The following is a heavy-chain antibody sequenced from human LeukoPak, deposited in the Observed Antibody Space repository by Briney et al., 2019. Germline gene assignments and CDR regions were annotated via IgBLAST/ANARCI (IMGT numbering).Heavy chain of an antibody. CDR1: GFTFSSYG. V-gene: IGHV3-30*02. Sequence: GGSLTLSCEASGFTFSSYGMHWVRQAPGKGLEWVAFIQYDGTNKYYADSVKGRFTISRDNSKNTLYLQMNSLRAEDTAVYYCARDFPPGSYHAYFDYWGQGTLVTVSS. CDR2: IQYDGTNK. J-gene: IGHJ4*02. D-gene: IGHD1-26*01. CDR3: ARDFPPGSYHAYFDY.